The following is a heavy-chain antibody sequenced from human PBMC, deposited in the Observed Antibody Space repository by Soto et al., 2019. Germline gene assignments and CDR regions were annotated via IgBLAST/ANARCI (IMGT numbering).Heavy chain of an antibody. CDR2: IYWDDDK. J-gene: IGHJ4*02. CDR1: GTSLTMSGVG. CDR3: THSPEYPVFDY. V-gene: IGHV2-5*02. Sequence: QITLKESGPTLVKPTQTLTLTCTFSGTSLTMSGVGVGWFRQPPGKALEWLALIYWDDDKRYSPSLKNRLTITKDTSKNQVVLRMTNMDPVDTATYYCTHSPEYPVFDYWGQGTLVTVSS.